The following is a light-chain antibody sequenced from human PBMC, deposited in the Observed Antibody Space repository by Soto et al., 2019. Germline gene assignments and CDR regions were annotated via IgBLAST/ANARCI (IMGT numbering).Light chain of an antibody. CDR1: SSDVGAYDC. CDR2: EVS. CDR3: TSYAGINVLYI. Sequence: QSALTQPPSASGSPGQSVTTSCTGTSSDVGAYDCVSWYQQHPGKAPKLIMYEVSKRPSGVPDRFSGSKSGNTASLTVSGLQPEDEADYYCTSYAGINVLYIFGTGTKVTVL. J-gene: IGLJ1*01. V-gene: IGLV2-8*01.